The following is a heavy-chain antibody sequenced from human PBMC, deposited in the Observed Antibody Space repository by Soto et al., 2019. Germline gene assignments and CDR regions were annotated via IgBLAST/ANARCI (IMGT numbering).Heavy chain of an antibody. CDR1: GFSVSVNY. D-gene: IGHD5-12*01. CDR3: ARDKAKNAFDI. J-gene: IGHJ3*02. Sequence: GGSLRLSCAASGFSVSVNYMNWVRQAPGKGLEWVSLIYGGGTTLHADSVKGRFTISRDNFKNTVYLQMNSLRDEDTAVYYCARDKAKNAFDIWGQGTMVTVSS. V-gene: IGHV3-66*01. CDR2: IYGGGTT.